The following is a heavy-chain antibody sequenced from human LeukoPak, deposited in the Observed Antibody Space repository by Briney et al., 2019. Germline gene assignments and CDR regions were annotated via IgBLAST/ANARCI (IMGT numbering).Heavy chain of an antibody. CDR2: IWYDGSDQ. V-gene: IGHV3-33*01. D-gene: IGHD4-23*01. CDR1: GFSFSTSG. CDR3: ARSGNGGMDV. Sequence: GRSLRLSCAASGFSFSTSGMHRVRQAPGKGLEWVAVIWYDGSDQFYADSVKGRFTISRDNSRNTLYLQMTSLRAEDTAVYYCARSGNGGMDVWGQGTTVTVSS. J-gene: IGHJ6*02.